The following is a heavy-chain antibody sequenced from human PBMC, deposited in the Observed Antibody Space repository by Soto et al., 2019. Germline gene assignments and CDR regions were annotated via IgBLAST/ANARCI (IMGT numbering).Heavy chain of an antibody. D-gene: IGHD3-3*01. CDR3: ARQGFRFLEWSEGRDYGMDV. CDR2: INAGNGDT. Sequence: QVQLVQSGAELKKPGASVKVSCKASGYTFRSYGLHWVRQAPGQRLEWMGWINAGNGDTTYSQSFQGRVTFTRDTSANIGYMELSSLRSEDTAVYYCARQGFRFLEWSEGRDYGMDVWGPGTTVTVSS. V-gene: IGHV1-3*01. CDR1: GYTFRSYG. J-gene: IGHJ6*02.